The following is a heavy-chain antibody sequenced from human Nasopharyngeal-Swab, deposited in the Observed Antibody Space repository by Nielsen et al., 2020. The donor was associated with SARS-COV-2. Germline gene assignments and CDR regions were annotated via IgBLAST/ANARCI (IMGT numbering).Heavy chain of an antibody. D-gene: IGHD6-19*01. V-gene: IGHV3-30-3*01. CDR3: ARGAVAGRNAFDI. CDR1: GFTFSSYG. J-gene: IGHJ3*02. Sequence: GGSLRLSCAASGFTFSSYGMHWVRQAPGKGLEWEAFISNDGSDKYYADSVKGRFTISRDNSKNTLYLQMNSLRPEDTAVHYCARGAVAGRNAFDIWGQGTLVTVSS. CDR2: ISNDGSDK.